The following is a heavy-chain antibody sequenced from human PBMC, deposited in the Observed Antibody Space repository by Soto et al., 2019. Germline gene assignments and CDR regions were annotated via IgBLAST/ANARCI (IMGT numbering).Heavy chain of an antibody. CDR3: ARDLGDYSPNYGMDV. CDR2: INPSGGST. D-gene: IGHD4-4*01. V-gene: IGHV1-46*01. CDR1: GYTFTSYC. J-gene: IGHJ6*02. Sequence: ASVKVSCKASGYTFTSYCMHWVRQAPGQGLEWMGIINPSGGSTSYAQKFQGRVTMTRDTSTSTVYMELSSLRSEDTAVYYCARDLGDYSPNYGMDVWGQGTTVTVSS.